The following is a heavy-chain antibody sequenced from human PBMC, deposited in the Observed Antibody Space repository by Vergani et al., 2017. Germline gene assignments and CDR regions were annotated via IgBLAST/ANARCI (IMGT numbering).Heavy chain of an antibody. CDR3: ARVGSSSSQYYDYYMDV. V-gene: IGHV3-21*01. D-gene: IGHD6-6*01. CDR2: ISSSSSYI. Sequence: EVQLVESGGGLVKPGGSLRLSCAASGFTFSSYSMNWVRQAPGKGLEWVSSISSSSSYIYYADSVKGRFTISRDNAKNSLYLQMNSLRAEDTAVYYCARVGSSSSQYYDYYMDVWGKGTTVTVSS. CDR1: GFTFSSYS. J-gene: IGHJ6*03.